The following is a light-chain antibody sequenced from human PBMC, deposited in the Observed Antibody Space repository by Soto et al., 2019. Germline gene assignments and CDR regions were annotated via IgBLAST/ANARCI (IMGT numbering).Light chain of an antibody. V-gene: IGKV3-11*01. J-gene: IGKJ4*01. CDR2: AAS. Sequence: EIVLTQSPATVSLSPGERATLSCRASQSVSSYLAWYQQKPGQAPRLLIYAASTRATGIPARFSGSGSATDFTLTISSLEHEDFAVYYCQQRSSWPLTFGGGTKVEVK. CDR1: QSVSSY. CDR3: QQRSSWPLT.